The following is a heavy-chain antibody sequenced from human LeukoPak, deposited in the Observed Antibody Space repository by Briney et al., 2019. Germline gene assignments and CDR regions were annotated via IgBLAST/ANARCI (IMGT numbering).Heavy chain of an antibody. CDR1: GFTSSSYW. D-gene: IGHD3-10*01. V-gene: IGHV3-74*01. J-gene: IGHJ5*02. CDR2: ISGDGTAR. CDR3: VRGRGSYGWFDP. Sequence: GGSLRLSCAASGFTSSSYWMHWVRQVPGKGLVWVSRISGDGTARNYADSVKGRFTISRDDAKNTVDLQMNSLRGEDTAVYYCVRGRGSYGWFDPWGQGTLATVSS.